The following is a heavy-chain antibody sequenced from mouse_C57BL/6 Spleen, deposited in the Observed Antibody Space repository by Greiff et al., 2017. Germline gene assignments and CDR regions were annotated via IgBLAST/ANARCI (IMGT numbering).Heavy chain of an antibody. CDR1: GYSFTGYY. CDR3: ARRDYGSSYELYFDY. J-gene: IGHJ2*01. Sequence: EVQLQESGPELVKPGASVKISCKASGYSFTGYYMNWVKQSPEKSLEWIGEINPSTGGTTYNQKFKAKATLTVDKSSSTAYMQLKSLTSEDSAVYYCARRDYGSSYELYFDYWGQGTTLTVSS. D-gene: IGHD1-1*01. V-gene: IGHV1-42*01. CDR2: INPSTGGT.